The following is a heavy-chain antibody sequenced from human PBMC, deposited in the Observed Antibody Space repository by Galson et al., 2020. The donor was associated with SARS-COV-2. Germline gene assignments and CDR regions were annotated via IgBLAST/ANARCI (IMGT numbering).Heavy chain of an antibody. D-gene: IGHD6-19*01. Sequence: SQTLSLTCTVSGGSINSINYYWSWIRQPAGKGLEWIGRIHTGGSTNYNPSLRSRVTISIDRSKNQFSLEMTSLTAADTAVYYCATGAVAGTGDWGQGTLVTVSS. CDR3: ATGAVAGTGD. V-gene: IGHV4-61*02. CDR1: GGSINSINYY. CDR2: IHTGGST. J-gene: IGHJ4*02.